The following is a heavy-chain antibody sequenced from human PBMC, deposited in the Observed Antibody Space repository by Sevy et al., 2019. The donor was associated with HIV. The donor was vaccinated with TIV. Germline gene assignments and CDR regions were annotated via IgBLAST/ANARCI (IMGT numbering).Heavy chain of an antibody. D-gene: IGHD3-16*01. V-gene: IGHV4-31*03. Sequence: SETLSLTCTVSGGPISSGDYYWSWIRQRPGKGLEWIGYIFYSGSTYYNPSLKSRVTISIDTSKNQFSLKLSSVTAADTAVYYCARDRGAMITFGGVKGAFDIWGQGTMVTVSS. CDR1: GGPISSGDYY. J-gene: IGHJ3*02. CDR3: ARDRGAMITFGGVKGAFDI. CDR2: IFYSGST.